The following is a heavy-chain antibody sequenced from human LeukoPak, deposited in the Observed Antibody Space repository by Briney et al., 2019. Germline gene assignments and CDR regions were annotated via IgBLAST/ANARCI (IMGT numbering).Heavy chain of an antibody. CDR1: GFTVSSYS. J-gene: IGHJ5*02. Sequence: GGSLRLSCAASGFTVSSYSMNWVRQAPGKGLEWVSYISSSSSYTNYADSVKGRFTISRDNAKNSLYLQMNSLRAEDTAVYYCARGIAVAGIMDWFDPWGQGTLVTVSS. CDR2: ISSSSSYT. CDR3: ARGIAVAGIMDWFDP. D-gene: IGHD6-19*01. V-gene: IGHV3-21*05.